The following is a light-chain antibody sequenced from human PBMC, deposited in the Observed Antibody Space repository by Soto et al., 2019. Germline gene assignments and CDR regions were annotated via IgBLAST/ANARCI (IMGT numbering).Light chain of an antibody. V-gene: IGKV3-11*01. CDR2: DAS. J-gene: IGKJ5*01. Sequence: IVMTQAPVTLPVSPGERATVSCRSSQSVNIYLAWYQQKPGQAPRLLIYDASNRATGIPARFSGSGSGTDFTLTINSLEPEDSAVYYCQQRSNWPSITFGQGTRLEIK. CDR3: QQRSNWPSIT. CDR1: QSVNIY.